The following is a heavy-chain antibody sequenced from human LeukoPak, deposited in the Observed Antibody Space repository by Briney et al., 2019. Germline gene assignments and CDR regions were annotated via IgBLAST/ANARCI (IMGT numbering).Heavy chain of an antibody. CDR1: GFTFSDYW. CDR3: ARDFVVVSTRGYNFDY. Sequence: GGSLRLSCVASGFTFSDYWMHWVRQVPEKGLEGVARINRGGTTRSCADSVWGRFTISRDNAQNTVYLQMNSLKVDDTAVYFCARDFVVVSTRGYNFDYWGQGTLVTVCS. V-gene: IGHV3-74*01. J-gene: IGHJ4*02. D-gene: IGHD2-21*01. CDR2: INRGGTTR.